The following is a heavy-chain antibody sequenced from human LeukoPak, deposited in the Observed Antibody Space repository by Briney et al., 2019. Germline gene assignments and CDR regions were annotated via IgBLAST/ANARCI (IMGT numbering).Heavy chain of an antibody. Sequence: SETLSLTCTVSGGSISSYYWSWIRQPPGKGLEWIGYIYYSGSTNYNPSLKSRVTISVDTSKNQLSLKLSSVTAADTAVYYCARISQLYYYYYYRDVWGKGTTVTISS. V-gene: IGHV4-59*01. CDR3: ARISQLYYYYYYRDV. D-gene: IGHD2-15*01. CDR1: GGSISSYY. J-gene: IGHJ6*03. CDR2: IYYSGST.